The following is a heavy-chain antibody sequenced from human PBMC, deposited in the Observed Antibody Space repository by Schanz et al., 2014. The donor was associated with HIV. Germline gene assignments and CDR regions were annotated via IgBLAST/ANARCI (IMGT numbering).Heavy chain of an antibody. V-gene: IGHV3-33*01. CDR3: ARGRVFGGATTRWFDP. CDR1: GFTFSSFG. CDR2: IWYDGGYK. J-gene: IGHJ5*02. D-gene: IGHD1-26*01. Sequence: QVQLVESGGGVVQPGRSLRLSCAASGFTFSSFGMHWVRQAPGKGLEWVAVIWYDGGYKSYAESVTGRFTISRDNSKNTLYLQMTSLRVEDTAIYYCARGRVFGGATTRWFDPWGQGTLVTVSS.